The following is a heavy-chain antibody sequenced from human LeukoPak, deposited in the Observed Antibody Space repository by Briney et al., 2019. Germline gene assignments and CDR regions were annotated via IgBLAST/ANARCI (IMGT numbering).Heavy chain of an antibody. CDR1: GFTFSTYA. D-gene: IGHD5-18*01. J-gene: IGHJ4*02. V-gene: IGHV3-23*01. CDR3: AKEGLSLSWPRLQRLISDYFDY. Sequence: GGSLRLSCAASGFTFSTYAMSWVRQAPGKGLECVSVISGSGGSTYYADSLKGRFTISRDNCKNTLYLQMNSLISEDTAGYCFAKEGLSLSWPRLQRLISDYFDYWGQGTLVTVSS. CDR2: ISGSGGST.